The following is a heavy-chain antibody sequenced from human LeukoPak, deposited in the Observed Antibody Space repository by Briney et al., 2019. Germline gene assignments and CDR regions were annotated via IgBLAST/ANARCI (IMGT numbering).Heavy chain of an antibody. D-gene: IGHD2-21*02. J-gene: IGHJ6*02. CDR2: ISSSSSYI. Sequence: GGSLRLSCAASGFTFSSYSMNWVRQAPGKGLEWVSSISSSSSYIYYADSVKGRFTISRDNPKNSLYLQMNSLRAEDTAVYYCARYCGGDCYGMDVWGQGTTVTVSS. V-gene: IGHV3-21*01. CDR1: GFTFSSYS. CDR3: ARYCGGDCYGMDV.